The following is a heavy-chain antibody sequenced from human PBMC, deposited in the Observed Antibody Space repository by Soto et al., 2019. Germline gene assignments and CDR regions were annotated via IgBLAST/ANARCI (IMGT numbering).Heavy chain of an antibody. D-gene: IGHD2-8*01. J-gene: IGHJ5*02. Sequence: PGGSLRLSCAASGFTFSSYSMNWVRQAPGKGLEWVSYISIGSTTIFYADSVKGRFTIPRDNAKNSLYLQMNSLRDEDTAVYYCARDNGMAGSFDPWGQGTLVTVAS. V-gene: IGHV3-48*02. CDR2: ISIGSTTI. CDR3: ARDNGMAGSFDP. CDR1: GFTFSSYS.